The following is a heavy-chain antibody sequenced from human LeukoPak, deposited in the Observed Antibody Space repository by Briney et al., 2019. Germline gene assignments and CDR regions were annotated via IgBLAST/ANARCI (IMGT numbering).Heavy chain of an antibody. D-gene: IGHD3-22*01. CDR3: ATLSTSYFDSSGYYSTFLDY. V-gene: IGHV1-24*01. CDR2: FDPEDGET. CDR1: GYTLTELS. J-gene: IGHJ4*02. Sequence: ASVKVSCKVSGYTLTELSMHWVRRAPGKGLEWMGGFDPEDGETIYAEKFQGRVTMTEDTSTGTAYMELSTLRSEDTAVYYCATLSTSYFDSSGYYSTFLDYWGQGTLVTVSS.